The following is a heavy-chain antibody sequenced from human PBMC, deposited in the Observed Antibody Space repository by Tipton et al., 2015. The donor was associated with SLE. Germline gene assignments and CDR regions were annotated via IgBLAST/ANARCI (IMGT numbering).Heavy chain of an antibody. CDR3: AGQGVGAITGYYFDS. J-gene: IGHJ4*02. D-gene: IGHD1-26*01. CDR2: VYTSGGT. CDR1: GGSISSGSYY. Sequence: TLSLTCTVSGGSISSGSYYWNWLRQPAGKGLEWIGRVYTSGGTIYNPSLKSRATISVETSKNQFSLKLSSVNAADTAVYYCAGQGVGAITGYYFDSWGQGTLVIVSS. V-gene: IGHV4-61*02.